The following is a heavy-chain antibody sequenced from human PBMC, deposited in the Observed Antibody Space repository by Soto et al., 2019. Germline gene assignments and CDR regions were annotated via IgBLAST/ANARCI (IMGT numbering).Heavy chain of an antibody. V-gene: IGHV3-23*01. CDR3: AKEGSPPFFQH. D-gene: IGHD3-10*01. J-gene: IGHJ4*02. CDR2: ISGGGDKT. Sequence: GGSLRLSCAASGFTFSDYAMSWVRQAPGKGPEWVSAISGGGDKTYYLESVKGRFTISRDNSKNTVSLQMNSLRADDTAVYYCAKEGSPPFFQHWGQGTLVTVSS. CDR1: GFTFSDYA.